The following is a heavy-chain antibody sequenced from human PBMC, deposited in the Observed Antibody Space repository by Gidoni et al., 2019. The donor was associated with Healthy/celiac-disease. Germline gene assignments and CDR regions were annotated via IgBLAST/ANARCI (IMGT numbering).Heavy chain of an antibody. CDR1: GGSFSGYY. CDR2: INHSGST. CDR3: ARGGKTTVTTWGDAFDI. V-gene: IGHV4-34*01. D-gene: IGHD4-17*01. Sequence: QVQLQQWGAGLLKPSETLSLTCAVYGGSFSGYYWGWIRQPPGKGLEWIGEINHSGSTNYNPSLKSRVTISVDTSKNQFSLKLSSVTAADTAVYYCARGGKTTVTTWGDAFDIWGQGTMVTVSS. J-gene: IGHJ3*02.